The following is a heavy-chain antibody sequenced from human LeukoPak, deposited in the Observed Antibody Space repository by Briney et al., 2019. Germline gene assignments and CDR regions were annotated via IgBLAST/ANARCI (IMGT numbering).Heavy chain of an antibody. CDR1: GFTFSSHS. Sequence: QPGGSLRLSCAASGFTFSSHSMNWVRQAPGKGLEWVSYISSSSSTIYYADSVKGRFTISRDNSKNTLYLQMNSLRAEDTAVYYCAKESSGWYFDYWGQGTLVTVSS. D-gene: IGHD6-19*01. V-gene: IGHV3-48*01. CDR3: AKESSGWYFDY. CDR2: ISSSSSTI. J-gene: IGHJ4*02.